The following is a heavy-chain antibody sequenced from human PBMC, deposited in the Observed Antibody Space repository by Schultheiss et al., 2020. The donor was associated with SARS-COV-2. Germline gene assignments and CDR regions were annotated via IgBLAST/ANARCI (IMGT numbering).Heavy chain of an antibody. CDR2: MYHSGTT. CDR3: ARDHFGQIPPLNWFDP. D-gene: IGHD3-16*01. CDR1: GGSISSGDYY. V-gene: IGHV4-30-4*01. J-gene: IGHJ5*02. Sequence: SETLSLTCTVSGGSISSGDYYWSWIRQPAGKGLEWIGSMYHSGTTYYNPSLKSRITISMDTSKNQFSLKLSSVTAADTAVYYCARDHFGQIPPLNWFDPWGQGTLVTVSS.